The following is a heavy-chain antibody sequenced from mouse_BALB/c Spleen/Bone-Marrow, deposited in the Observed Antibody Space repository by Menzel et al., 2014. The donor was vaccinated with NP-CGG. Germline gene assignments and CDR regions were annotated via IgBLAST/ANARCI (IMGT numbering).Heavy chain of an antibody. CDR1: GFNIKDTY. V-gene: IGHV14-3*02. D-gene: IGHD1-1*01. CDR2: IDPANDNT. CDR3: ALYYYGYYFDF. Sequence: EVKLMESGAELVKPGASVKLSCTASGFNIKDTYMHWVKQRPEQGLEWIGRIDPANDNTKYDPKFQGKATITADTSSNTAYLQLGSLTSEDTAVYYCALYYYGYYFDFWGQGTTLTVSS. J-gene: IGHJ2*01.